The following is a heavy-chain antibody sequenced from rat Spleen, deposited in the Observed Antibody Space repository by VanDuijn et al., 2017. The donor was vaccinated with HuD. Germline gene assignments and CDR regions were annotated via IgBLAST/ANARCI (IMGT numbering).Heavy chain of an antibody. CDR3: ARDGYYSGDVEVMDA. Sequence: QVQLKESGPGLVQPSQTLSLTCTVSGFSLTSYHVSWVRQPPGKGLEWMGVMWSDGDTSYNSALKSRLSISRDTSKSQVFLKMSSLQTEDTATYYCARDGYYSGDVEVMDAWGQGASVTVSS. D-gene: IGHD1-1*01. J-gene: IGHJ4*01. CDR2: MWSDGDT. V-gene: IGHV2-32*01. CDR1: GFSLTSYH.